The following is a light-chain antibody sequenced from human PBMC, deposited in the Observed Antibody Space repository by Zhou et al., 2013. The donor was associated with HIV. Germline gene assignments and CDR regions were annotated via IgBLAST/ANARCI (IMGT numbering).Light chain of an antibody. J-gene: IGKJ2*01. CDR1: QSVSHY. V-gene: IGKV3-20*01. CDR2: YAS. Sequence: EIVLTQSPATLSLSQGERATLSCRASQSVSHYLAWYQQKPGQPPRLLISYASNRATGIPARFSGSGSGTDFTLTISRLEPEDFAVYYCQQYGSSPPMYTFGQGTKLEIK. CDR3: QQYGSSPPMYT.